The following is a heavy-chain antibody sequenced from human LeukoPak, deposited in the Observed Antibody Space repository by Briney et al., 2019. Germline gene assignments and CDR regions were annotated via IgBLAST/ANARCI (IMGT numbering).Heavy chain of an antibody. CDR2: IYYSGST. J-gene: IGHJ4*02. D-gene: IGHD6-19*01. CDR1: GGSISSGDYY. Sequence: SETLSLTCTVSGGSISSGDYYWSWIRQPPGKGLEWIGYIYYSGSTYYNPSLKSRVTIPVDTSKNQFSLKLSSVTAADTAVYYCARDPELSGWTPFFDYWGQGTLVTVSS. V-gene: IGHV4-30-4*01. CDR3: ARDPELSGWTPFFDY.